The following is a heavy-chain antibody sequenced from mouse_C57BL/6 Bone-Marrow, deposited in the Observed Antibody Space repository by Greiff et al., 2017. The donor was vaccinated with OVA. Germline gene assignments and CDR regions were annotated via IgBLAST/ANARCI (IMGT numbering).Heavy chain of an antibody. Sequence: QVQLQQPGAELVKPGASVKLSCKASGYTFTSYWMHWVKQRPGQGLEWIGMIHPNSGSTNYNEKFKSKATLTVDKSSSTAYMQLSSLTSEDSAVYDCARGNYDGSSWAYWGQGTLVTVSA. V-gene: IGHV1-64*01. CDR3: ARGNYDGSSWAY. D-gene: IGHD1-1*01. CDR2: IHPNSGST. J-gene: IGHJ3*01. CDR1: GYTFTSYW.